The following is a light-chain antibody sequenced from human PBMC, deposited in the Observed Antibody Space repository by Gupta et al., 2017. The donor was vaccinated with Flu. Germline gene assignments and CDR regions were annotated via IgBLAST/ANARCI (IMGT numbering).Light chain of an antibody. J-gene: IGKJ2*01. CDR1: QSVSSSY. Sequence: GTVTLAPVERAALSCWASQSVSSSYLAWYQQKPGQAPRLLIYGASNRTTGIPDRFSGSGSGTDFTLTISRLEPEDFAVYYCQQYDSSLYTFGQGTKLEIK. CDR2: GAS. CDR3: QQYDSSLYT. V-gene: IGKV3-20*01.